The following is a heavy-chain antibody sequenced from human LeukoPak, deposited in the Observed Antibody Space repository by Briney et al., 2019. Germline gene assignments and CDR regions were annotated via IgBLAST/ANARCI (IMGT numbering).Heavy chain of an antibody. V-gene: IGHV3-30*01. CDR2: TAYDGAEK. Sequence: GGSLRLSCAASGSTFSGHLLHWVRQAPGKGLEWVGGTAYDGAEKYYADSVRGRFAISRDNFKSTVYLEMNSPRPEDAAVYYCAREGDRHFTFDYWGRGTLVTVSS. CDR3: AREGDRHFTFDY. J-gene: IGHJ4*02. CDR1: GSTFSGHL. D-gene: IGHD2/OR15-2a*01.